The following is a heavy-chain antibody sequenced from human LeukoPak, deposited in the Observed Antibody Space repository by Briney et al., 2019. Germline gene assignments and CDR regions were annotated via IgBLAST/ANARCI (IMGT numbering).Heavy chain of an antibody. J-gene: IGHJ4*02. CDR1: GGTFSSYA. Sequence: GASVKVSCKASGGTFSSYAISWVRQAPGQGLEWMGRIIPIFGTANYAQKFQGRVTITTDESTSTAYMELSSLRSEDTAVYYCARGHPHYYDSSGYANWGQGTLVTVSS. D-gene: IGHD3-22*01. CDR2: IIPIFGTA. CDR3: ARGHPHYYDSSGYAN. V-gene: IGHV1-69*05.